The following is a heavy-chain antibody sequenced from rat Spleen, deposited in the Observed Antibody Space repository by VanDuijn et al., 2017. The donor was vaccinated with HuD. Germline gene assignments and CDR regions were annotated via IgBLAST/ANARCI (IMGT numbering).Heavy chain of an antibody. D-gene: IGHD1-12*03. CDR3: TRGDTMMVIGDY. CDR2: ITNASGST. J-gene: IGHJ2*01. CDR1: GFTFNYYW. V-gene: IGHV5-31*01. Sequence: EVQLVESGGGLVQPGRSLKLSCVASGFTFNYYWMTWIRQAPGKGLEWVASITNASGSTYYPDSVKGRFTISRDNAKSTLYLQMNSLRSEDTATYYCTRGDTMMVIGDYWGQGVMVTVSS.